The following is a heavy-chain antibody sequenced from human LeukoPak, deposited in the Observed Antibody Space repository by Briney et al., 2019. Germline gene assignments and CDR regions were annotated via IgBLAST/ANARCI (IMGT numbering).Heavy chain of an antibody. V-gene: IGHV3-23*01. Sequence: PGGFLRLSCAASGFTFYRYAMTWVRQAPGKGLEWVSVISGSSSRILYADSVKGRLTISRDNSKNTLYLQMNSLRAEDAALYYCAKDYYDTTGSTHFFDYWGQGTLVTVSS. CDR1: GFTFYRYA. CDR2: ISGSSSRI. D-gene: IGHD3-22*01. CDR3: AKDYYDTTGSTHFFDY. J-gene: IGHJ4*02.